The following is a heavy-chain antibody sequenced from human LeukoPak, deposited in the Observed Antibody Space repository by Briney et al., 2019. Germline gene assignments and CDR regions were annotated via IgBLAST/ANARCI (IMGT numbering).Heavy chain of an antibody. Sequence: SETLSLTCTVSGGSISGHYWSWIRQPPGKSLEWIGHIHSSGSTDYNPSLRSRLTMSVDTSKNQFSLKLDSVTAADTALYYCARGGWSLDFWGQGTMVTVSS. CDR2: IHSSGST. CDR3: ARGGWSLDF. V-gene: IGHV4-59*11. D-gene: IGHD6-19*01. CDR1: GGSISGHY. J-gene: IGHJ3*01.